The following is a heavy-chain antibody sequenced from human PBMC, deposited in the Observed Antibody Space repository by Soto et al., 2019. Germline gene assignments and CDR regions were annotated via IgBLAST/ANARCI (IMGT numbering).Heavy chain of an antibody. Sequence: SETLSLTCTFSGGSISNSYWSLIRQSPGKGLEWIGYIYSSGSTNYNPSLKSRVTISVDTSKNQFSLKLSSLIAADTAVYYCAKGRSYYYYYGVDVWGQGTTVTVSS. J-gene: IGHJ6*02. CDR1: GGSISNSY. CDR2: IYSSGST. V-gene: IGHV4-59*08. CDR3: AKGRSYYYYYGVDV.